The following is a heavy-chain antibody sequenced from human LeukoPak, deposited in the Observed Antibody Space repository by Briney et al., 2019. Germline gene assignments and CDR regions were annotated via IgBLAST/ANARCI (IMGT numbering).Heavy chain of an antibody. V-gene: IGHV3-21*01. D-gene: IGHD3-10*02. CDR1: GFTFSTYN. CDR3: AELGITMIGGV. J-gene: IGHJ6*04. CDR2: ISASSYYI. Sequence: GGSLRLSCAASGFTFSTYNMNWVRQAPGKGLEWVSSISASSYYIYYTDSVKGRFIISRDNAKNSLYLQMNSLRAEDTAVYYCAELGITMIGGVWGKGTTVTISS.